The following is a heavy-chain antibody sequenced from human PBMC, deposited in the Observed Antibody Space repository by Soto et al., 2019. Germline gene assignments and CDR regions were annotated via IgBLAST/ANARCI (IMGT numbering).Heavy chain of an antibody. V-gene: IGHV3-74*01. CDR1: GFTFCRYW. CDR2: INSDGSST. D-gene: IGHD2-15*01. J-gene: IGHJ4*02. Sequence: GGALRLSCAAPGFTFCRYWVHLGRPAPGMGLVWVSRINSDGSSTSYADSVKGRFTISRDNAKNTLYLQMNSLRAEDTAVYYCVRTSLVVAAATREDYWGQGTLVTVSS. CDR3: VRTSLVVAAATREDY.